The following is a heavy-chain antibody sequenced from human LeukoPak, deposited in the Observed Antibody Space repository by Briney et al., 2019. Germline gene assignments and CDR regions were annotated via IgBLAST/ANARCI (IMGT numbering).Heavy chain of an antibody. Sequence: SETLSLTCAVYGGSFSGYYWSWIRQPPGKGLEWIGEINHSGSTNYNPSLKSRVTISVDTSKKQFSLKLRSVTAADTAVYYCARGRAFYYGSGSYRPHNWFDPWGQGTLVTVSS. J-gene: IGHJ5*02. CDR1: GGSFSGYY. CDR2: INHSGST. V-gene: IGHV4-34*01. D-gene: IGHD3-10*01. CDR3: ARGRAFYYGSGSYRPHNWFDP.